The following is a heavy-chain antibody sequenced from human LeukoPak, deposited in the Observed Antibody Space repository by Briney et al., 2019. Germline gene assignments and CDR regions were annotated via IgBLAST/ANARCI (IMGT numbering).Heavy chain of an antibody. Sequence: SETLSLTCAVYGGSFSGYYWSWIRQPPGKGLEWIGEINHSGSTNYNPSLKSRVTISVDTSKNQFSLKLSSVTAADTAVYYCARRPVYYDILTGYIPTPADYWGQGTLVTVSS. CDR3: ARRPVYYDILTGYIPTPADY. V-gene: IGHV4-34*01. CDR2: INHSGST. J-gene: IGHJ4*02. CDR1: GGSFSGYY. D-gene: IGHD3-9*01.